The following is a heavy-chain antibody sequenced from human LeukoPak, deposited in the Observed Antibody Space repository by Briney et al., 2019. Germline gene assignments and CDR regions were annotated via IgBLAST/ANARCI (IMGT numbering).Heavy chain of an antibody. CDR2: INTSGSIT. V-gene: IGHV1-46*01. Sequence: GASVTVSCTASGYTLSSDYMNWVRQAPGQGIEWMGLINTSGSITTYAQTFQGRVTVTRDTSTSTVYMELRSLRSEDTAVYYCAREPTLAALTVDNWFAPWGQGTLVTVSS. CDR3: AREPTLAALTVDNWFAP. J-gene: IGHJ5*02. CDR1: GYTLSSDY. D-gene: IGHD6-13*01.